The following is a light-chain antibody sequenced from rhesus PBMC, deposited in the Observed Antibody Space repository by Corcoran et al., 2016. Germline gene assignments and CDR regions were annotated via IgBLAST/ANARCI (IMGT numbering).Light chain of an antibody. V-gene: IGKV2-72*01. Sequence: DIVMTQTPLSLPITSGEPASISCRSSQSLLHSNGNTYLHWYLQKPGLSPQLLIYGGSNRASGVPDRLSGSGSGTDFTLKIRKVEAEDVGVYYCVQAIAFPYSFGQGTKVEIK. CDR2: GGS. CDR3: VQAIAFPYS. J-gene: IGKJ2*01. CDR1: QSLLHSNGNTY.